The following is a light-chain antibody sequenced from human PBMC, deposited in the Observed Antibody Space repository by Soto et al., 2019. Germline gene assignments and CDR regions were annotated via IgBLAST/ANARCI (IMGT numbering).Light chain of an antibody. CDR3: NSYTSTSTLV. CDR1: SSDVGGYNY. J-gene: IGLJ2*01. V-gene: IGLV2-14*01. Sequence: QSVLTQPATVCGSPGQSITISCTGTSSDVGGYNYVSWYQQHPGKAPKLMIYDVSNRPSGVSNRFSGSKSGNTASLTISGLQAEDEADYYCNSYTSTSTLVFGGGTKLTVL. CDR2: DVS.